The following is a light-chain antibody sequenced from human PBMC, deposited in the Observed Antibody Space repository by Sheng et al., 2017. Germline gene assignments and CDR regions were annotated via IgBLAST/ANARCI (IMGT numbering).Light chain of an antibody. Sequence: DIVMTQSPDSLAVSLGERATINCKSSQSVLYSSNNKNYLAWYQQKLGRPPTLLIFWASTRETGVPDRFSGSGSGTDFTLTISSLQAEDVAVYYCQQYYSTPFTFGQGTKLEIK. V-gene: IGKV4-1*01. CDR3: QQYYSTPFT. CDR2: WAS. J-gene: IGKJ2*01. CDR1: QSVLYSSNNKNY.